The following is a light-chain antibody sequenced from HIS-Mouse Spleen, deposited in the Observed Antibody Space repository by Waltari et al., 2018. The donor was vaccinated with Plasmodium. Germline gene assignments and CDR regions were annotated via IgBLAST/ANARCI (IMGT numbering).Light chain of an antibody. CDR3: YATDSSGNHRV. V-gene: IGLV3-10*01. CDR2: EDR. Sequence: SYELTQPPSVSVSPGQTARITCSGDALPQKYAYWYQQKSGQAPVMVIYEDRKRPPGTPERFSGSSSGTMATLTISGAQVEDEADYYCYATDSSGNHRVFGGGTKLTVL. CDR1: ALPQKY. J-gene: IGLJ3*02.